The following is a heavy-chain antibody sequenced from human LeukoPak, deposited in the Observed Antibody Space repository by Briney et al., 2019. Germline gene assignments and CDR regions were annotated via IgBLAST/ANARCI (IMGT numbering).Heavy chain of an antibody. J-gene: IGHJ2*01. D-gene: IGHD3-22*01. Sequence: SETLSLTCTVSGGSISSSSYYRGWIRQPPGKGLEWIGSIYYTRSTYYNPSLKSRVTISVDTSKNQFSLKLTSVTAADTAVYYCARGVTMIVVVIHDWYFDLWGRGTLVTVSS. V-gene: IGHV4-39*01. CDR2: IYYTRST. CDR3: ARGVTMIVVVIHDWYFDL. CDR1: GGSISSSSYY.